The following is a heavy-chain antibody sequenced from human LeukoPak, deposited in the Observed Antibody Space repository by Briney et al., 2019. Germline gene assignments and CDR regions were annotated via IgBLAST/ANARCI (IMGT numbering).Heavy chain of an antibody. CDR3: ATTIKLCSGGSCYGPPGY. Sequence: ASVKVSCKASGYTFTSYGISWVRQAPGQGLEWMGWISACNGNTNYAQKLQGRVTMTTDTSTSTAYMELRSLRSDDTAVYYCATTIKLCSGGSCYGPPGYWGQGTLVTVSS. D-gene: IGHD2-15*01. CDR2: ISACNGNT. V-gene: IGHV1-18*01. CDR1: GYTFTSYG. J-gene: IGHJ4*02.